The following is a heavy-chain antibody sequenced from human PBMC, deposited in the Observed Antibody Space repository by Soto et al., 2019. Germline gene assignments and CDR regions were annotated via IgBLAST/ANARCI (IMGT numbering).Heavy chain of an antibody. V-gene: IGHV3-74*01. Sequence: GVSLRLSCAASGFTFSSYWMHWVRQAPGKGLVWVSRINSDGSSTSYADSVKGRFTISRDNAKNTLYLQMNSLRAEDTAVYYCARGGAYGDYEYYYYYYYMDVWGKGTTVTVSS. D-gene: IGHD4-17*01. CDR1: GFTFSSYW. J-gene: IGHJ6*03. CDR3: ARGGAYGDYEYYYYYYYMDV. CDR2: INSDGSST.